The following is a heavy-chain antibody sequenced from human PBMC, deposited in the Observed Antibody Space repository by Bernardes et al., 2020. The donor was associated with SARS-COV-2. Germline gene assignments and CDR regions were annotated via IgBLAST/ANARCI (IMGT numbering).Heavy chain of an antibody. Sequence: GGSLRLSCAASGFTFSGYAMNWVRQAPGKGLEWVSTISGSGGSTYHADSVKGRFTISRDNSKNMLYLQMNSLRAEDTAVYYCAKGVVSVTASYYGMDVWGQGTTVTVSS. CDR3: AKGVVSVTASYYGMDV. V-gene: IGHV3-23*01. D-gene: IGHD2-21*02. CDR2: ISGSGGST. J-gene: IGHJ6*02. CDR1: GFTFSGYA.